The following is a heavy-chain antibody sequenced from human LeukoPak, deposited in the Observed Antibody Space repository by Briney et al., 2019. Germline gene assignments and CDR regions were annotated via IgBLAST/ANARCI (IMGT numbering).Heavy chain of an antibody. Sequence: GGSLRLSCAASGFTVSSYSMNWVRQAPGKGLEWVSYISSSSSTIHYADSVKGRFTISRDNAKNSLYLQMNSLRGKDTAVYYCARVVAPDGYSVFDYWGQGTLVTVSS. CDR2: ISSSSSTI. CDR3: ARVVAPDGYSVFDY. D-gene: IGHD5-24*01. CDR1: GFTVSSYS. V-gene: IGHV3-48*01. J-gene: IGHJ4*02.